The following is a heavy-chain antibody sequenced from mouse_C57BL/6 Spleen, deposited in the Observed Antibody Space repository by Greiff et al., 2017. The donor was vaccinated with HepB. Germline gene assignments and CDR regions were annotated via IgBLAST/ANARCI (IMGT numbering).Heavy chain of an antibody. CDR2: ISYSGST. Sequence: EVMLVESGPGLAKPSQTLSLTCSVTGYSITSDYWNWIRKFPGNKLEYMGYISYSGSTYYNPSLKSRISITRDTSKNQYYLQLNSVTTEDTATYYCARYAGYYGSSYGYFDVWGTGTTVTVSS. CDR3: ARYAGYYGSSYGYFDV. V-gene: IGHV3-8*01. CDR1: GYSITSDY. D-gene: IGHD1-1*01. J-gene: IGHJ1*03.